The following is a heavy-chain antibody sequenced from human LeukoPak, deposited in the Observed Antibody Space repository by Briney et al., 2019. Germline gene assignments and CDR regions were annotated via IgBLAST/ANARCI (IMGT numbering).Heavy chain of an antibody. V-gene: IGHV3-23*01. J-gene: IGHJ4*02. D-gene: IGHD3-22*01. CDR3: AKRRPYYDSSGYLDY. CDR2: ISNSGDST. Sequence: GGSLRLSCAASVFTFSSYAMSWVRQAPGKGLEWVSGISNSGDSTYYADSVKGRFTISRDNSKNTLYLQMNTLRAEDTAVYYCAKRRPYYDSSGYLDYWGQGTLVTVSS. CDR1: VFTFSSYA.